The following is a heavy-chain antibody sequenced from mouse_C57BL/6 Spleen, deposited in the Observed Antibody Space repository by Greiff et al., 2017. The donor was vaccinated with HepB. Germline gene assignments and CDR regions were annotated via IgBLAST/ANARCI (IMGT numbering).Heavy chain of an antibody. D-gene: IGHD1-1*01. CDR3: ARKDGSSYYFDY. CDR2: IYPRSGNT. J-gene: IGHJ2*01. V-gene: IGHV1-81*01. CDR1: GYTFTSYG. Sequence: LVESGAELARPGASVKLSCKASGYTFTSYGISWVKQRPGQGLEWIGEIYPRSGNTYYNEKFKGKATLTADKSSSTAYMELRSLTSEDSAVYFCARKDGSSYYFDYWGQGTTLTVSS.